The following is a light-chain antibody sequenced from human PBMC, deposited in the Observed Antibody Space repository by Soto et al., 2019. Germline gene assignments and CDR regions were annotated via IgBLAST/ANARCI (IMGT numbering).Light chain of an antibody. CDR1: SSNIGSNT. J-gene: IGLJ1*01. CDR3: SSCDDNLDAEV. Sequence: QSVLTQPPSASGTPGQRVTISCSGSSSNIGSNTVNWYQQLPGKAPKLLIYTNDQRPSGVPDRFSGSKSGTLASMAISGLQFEDEADYHCSSCDDNLDAEVFGAGTKLTVL. V-gene: IGLV1-44*01. CDR2: TND.